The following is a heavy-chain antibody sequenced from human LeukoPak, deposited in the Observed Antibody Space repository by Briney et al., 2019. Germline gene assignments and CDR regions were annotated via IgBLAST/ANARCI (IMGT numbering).Heavy chain of an antibody. CDR3: ARSSGTGTFSY. J-gene: IGHJ4*02. V-gene: IGHV4-39*02. D-gene: IGHD6-25*01. Sequence: SSETLSLTCAVSGDSISRSTYYWAWIRQPPGKGLEWIGSVYYGRSPYYNPSLESRATISVDTSKNHFSLKMSSVTAADTAVYYCARSSGTGTFSYWGQGTLVTVSS. CDR2: VYYGRSP. CDR1: GDSISRSTYY.